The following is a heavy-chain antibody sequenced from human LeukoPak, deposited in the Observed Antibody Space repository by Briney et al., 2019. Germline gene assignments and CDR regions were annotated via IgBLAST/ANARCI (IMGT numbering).Heavy chain of an antibody. J-gene: IGHJ6*03. CDR1: GFTFSSYG. Sequence: GGSLRLSCAASGFTFSSYGMHWVRQAPGKGLEWVAVISYDGSNKYYADSVKGRFTISRDNSKNTLYLQMNSLRAEDTAVYYCAKDTGRYYYYMDVWGKGTTVTVSS. CDR3: AKDTGRYYYYMDV. CDR2: ISYDGSNK. V-gene: IGHV3-30*18. D-gene: IGHD2-8*02.